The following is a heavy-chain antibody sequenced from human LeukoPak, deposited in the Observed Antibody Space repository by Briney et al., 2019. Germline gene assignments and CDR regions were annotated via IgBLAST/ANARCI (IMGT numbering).Heavy chain of an antibody. CDR1: GFTFSSYA. CDR2: ISGSGGSR. V-gene: IGHV3-23*01. Sequence: GGSLRLSCAASGFTFSSYAMSWVRQAPGKGLEWVSAISGSGGSRYYADSVKGRFTISRDNSKNTLYLQMNSLRAEDTAVYYCAKDRPRGYSYGAMDYWGQGTLVTVSS. D-gene: IGHD5-18*01. CDR3: AKDRPRGYSYGAMDY. J-gene: IGHJ4*02.